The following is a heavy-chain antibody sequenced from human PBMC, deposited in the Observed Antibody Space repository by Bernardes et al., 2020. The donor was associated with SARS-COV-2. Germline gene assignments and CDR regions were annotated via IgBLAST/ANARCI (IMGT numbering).Heavy chain of an antibody. Sequence: SESLSLTCTVSGGSISPFYLSWIRQPPGKGLEWVGYIHYGGSTNYNPSPRSRATISVDTSKNQSFLKLTSVTAADTAVYYCARAYGDYSFGYWYFDTWGPGNLVTVSS. D-gene: IGHD4-17*01. CDR3: ARAYGDYSFGYWYFDT. J-gene: IGHJ2*01. CDR2: IHYGGST. V-gene: IGHV4-59*01. CDR1: GGSISPFY.